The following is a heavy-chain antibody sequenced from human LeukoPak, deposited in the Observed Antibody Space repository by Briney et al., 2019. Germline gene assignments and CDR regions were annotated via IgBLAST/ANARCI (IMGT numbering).Heavy chain of an antibody. D-gene: IGHD5-18*01. CDR1: GVSFSGYY. CDR2: INHSGST. J-gene: IGHJ4*02. V-gene: IGHV4-34*01. CDR3: ARHLGYSYGVLSY. Sequence: KASETLSLTCAVYGVSFSGYYWSWIRQPPGKGLEWIGEINHSGSTNYNPSLKSRATISVDTSKNQFSLKLSSVTAADTAVYYCARHLGYSYGVLSYWGQGTLVTVSS.